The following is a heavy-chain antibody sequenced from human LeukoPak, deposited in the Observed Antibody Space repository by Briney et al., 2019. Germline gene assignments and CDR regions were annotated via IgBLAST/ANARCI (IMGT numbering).Heavy chain of an antibody. CDR3: AGGGQLLSFDY. J-gene: IGHJ4*02. Sequence: GGSLRLSCAASGFTFSSYAMSWVRQAPGKGLEWVSAISGSGGSTYYANSVKGRFTISRDNSKNTLYLQMNSLRAEDTAVYYCAGGGQLLSFDYWGQGTLVTVSS. V-gene: IGHV3-23*01. CDR1: GFTFSSYA. CDR2: ISGSGGST. D-gene: IGHD2-2*01.